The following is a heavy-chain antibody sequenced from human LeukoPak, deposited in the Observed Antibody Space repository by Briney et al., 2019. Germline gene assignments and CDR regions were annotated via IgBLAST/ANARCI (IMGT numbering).Heavy chain of an antibody. CDR1: GYTFTGYY. V-gene: IGHV1-2*02. J-gene: IGHJ4*02. CDR2: INPNSGGT. D-gene: IGHD3-16*01. CDR3: ARSDVLYASQGEARYFNH. Sequence: ASVKVSCKASGYTFTGYYMYWVRQAPGQGLEWMGWINPNSGGTNYAQKFQGRVTMTRDTSISTLYMDLNSLRSDDTAVYYCARSDVLYASQGEARYFNHWGQGTLVTVSS.